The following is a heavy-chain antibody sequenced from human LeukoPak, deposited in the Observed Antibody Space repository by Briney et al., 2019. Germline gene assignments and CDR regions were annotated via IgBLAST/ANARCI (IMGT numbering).Heavy chain of an antibody. Sequence: GASVKVSCKASGYTFTGYYMHWVRQAPGQGLEWMGWINPNSGGTNYAQKFQGRVTMTRDTSISTAYMELSRLRPDDTAVYYCARDPYDSRGNPLDYWGQGTLVTVSS. CDR3: ARDPYDSRGNPLDY. CDR1: GYTFTGYY. V-gene: IGHV1-2*02. CDR2: INPNSGGT. D-gene: IGHD3-22*01. J-gene: IGHJ4*02.